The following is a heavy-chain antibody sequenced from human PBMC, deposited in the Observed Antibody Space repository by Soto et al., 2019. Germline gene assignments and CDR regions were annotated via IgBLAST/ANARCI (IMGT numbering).Heavy chain of an antibody. V-gene: IGHV1-46*01. D-gene: IGHD5-12*01. CDR2: INTSGGST. CDR3: ARSGYSGYGDAFDI. J-gene: IGHJ3*02. CDR1: GYTFTSYY. Sequence: QVQLVQSGAEVKKPGASVKVSCKASGYTFTSYYMHWVRQAPGQGLEWMGIINTSGGSTSYAQKFQGRLTMTRDTSRSTVYMELSSLRSEDTAVYYCARSGYSGYGDAFDIWGQGTMVTVSS.